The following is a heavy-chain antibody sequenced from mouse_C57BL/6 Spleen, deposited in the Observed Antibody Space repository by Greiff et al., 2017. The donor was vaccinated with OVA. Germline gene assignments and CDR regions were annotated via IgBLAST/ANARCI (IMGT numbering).Heavy chain of an antibody. CDR1: GYTFTSYW. J-gene: IGHJ2*01. CDR3: ARGIYYDYDVDY. CDR2: IYPSDSEP. Sequence: QVQLQQPGAELVRPGSSVKLSCKASGYTFTSYWMACVKQRPGQGLELIGNIYPSDSEPHYNQKFKDKATLTVDKSSSTAYMQLSRLTSEDSAVYYCARGIYYDYDVDYWGQGTTLTVSS. D-gene: IGHD2-4*01. V-gene: IGHV1-61*01.